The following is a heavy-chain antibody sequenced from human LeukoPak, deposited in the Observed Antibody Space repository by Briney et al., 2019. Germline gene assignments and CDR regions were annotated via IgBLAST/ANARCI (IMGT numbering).Heavy chain of an antibody. CDR1: GGSISSYY. J-gene: IGHJ4*02. Sequence: SETLSLTCTVSGGSISSYYWNWIRQPPGKGLEWIGYIYYSGTTNYNPSLKSRLTISVDTSKNQFSLKLNSVTAADTAVYYCARHGFGSWAVDGSGSAELINWGQGALVTVSS. CDR3: ARHGFGSWAVDGSGSAELIN. D-gene: IGHD3-10*01. CDR2: IYYSGTT. V-gene: IGHV4-59*08.